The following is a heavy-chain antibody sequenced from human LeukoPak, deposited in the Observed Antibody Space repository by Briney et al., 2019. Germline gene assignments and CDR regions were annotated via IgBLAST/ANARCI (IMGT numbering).Heavy chain of an antibody. J-gene: IGHJ4*02. V-gene: IGHV4-39*01. Sequence: SETLSLTCNVSGVTIVISSYYWGWVRQSPGKGLEWIGSMSYGGTSYYNPSLKSRVTMSVDTSKNTFSLKVTSVTAADTAVYFCARHSGMVDRHFAHWGQGTLVPVSS. D-gene: IGHD3-3*01. CDR1: GVTIVISSYY. CDR3: ARHSGMVDRHFAH. CDR2: MSYGGTS.